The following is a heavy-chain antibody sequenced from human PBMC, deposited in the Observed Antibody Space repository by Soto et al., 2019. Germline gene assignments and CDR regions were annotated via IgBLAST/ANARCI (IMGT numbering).Heavy chain of an antibody. CDR2: IYTSGST. J-gene: IGHJ6*02. D-gene: IGHD5-12*01. CDR3: ARDWTDSGYDWGVYYYYGMDV. CDR1: GGSVSSYC. V-gene: IGHV4-4*07. Sequence: NPXGSLSLTCTDSGGSVSSYCGSGIRQPAGKGLEWIGRIYTSGSTNYNPSLKSRVTMSVDTSKNQFSLKLSSVTAADTAVYYCARDWTDSGYDWGVYYYYGMDVWGQGTTVTVSS.